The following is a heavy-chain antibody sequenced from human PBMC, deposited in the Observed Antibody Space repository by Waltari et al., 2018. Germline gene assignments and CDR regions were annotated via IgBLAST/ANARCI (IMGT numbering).Heavy chain of an antibody. CDR2: INAGNGNT. D-gene: IGHD6-19*01. CDR1: GYTFTSYA. V-gene: IGHV1-3*01. J-gene: IGHJ4*02. CDR3: ARGTYSSGWTEAY. Sequence: QVQLVQSGVEVKKPGASVKVSCKASGYTFTSYAMHWVRQAPGQRLEWMGWINAGNGNTKYSQKFQGRVTITRDTSASTAYMELSSLRSEDTAVYYCARGTYSSGWTEAYWGQGTLVTVSS.